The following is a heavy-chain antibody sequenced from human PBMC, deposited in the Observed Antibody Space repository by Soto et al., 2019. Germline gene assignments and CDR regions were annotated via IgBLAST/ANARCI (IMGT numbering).Heavy chain of an antibody. V-gene: IGHV4-34*01. Sequence: PSETLSLTCAVYGGSFSGYYWSWIRQPPGKGLEWIGEINHSGSTNYNPSLKSRVTISVDTSKNQFSLKLSSVTAADTAVYYCARGRGDVYQLNTYYDILTGPFLDFWGQGTRVTVSS. CDR3: ARGRGDVYQLNTYYDILTGPFLDF. CDR2: INHSGST. J-gene: IGHJ4*02. CDR1: GGSFSGYY. D-gene: IGHD3-9*01.